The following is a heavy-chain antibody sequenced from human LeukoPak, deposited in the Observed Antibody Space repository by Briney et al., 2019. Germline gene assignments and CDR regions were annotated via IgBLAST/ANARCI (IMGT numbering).Heavy chain of an antibody. CDR1: GGTFSSYA. CDR3: ARGGPSSGRYCSGGSCYNY. J-gene: IGHJ4*02. Sequence: SVKVSCKASGGTFSSYAISWVRQAPGQGLEWMGRIIPILGIANYAQKFQGRVTITADKSTSTAYMELSSLRSEDTAVYYCARGGPSSGRYCSGGSCYNYWGQGTLVTVSS. D-gene: IGHD2-15*01. V-gene: IGHV1-69*04. CDR2: IIPILGIA.